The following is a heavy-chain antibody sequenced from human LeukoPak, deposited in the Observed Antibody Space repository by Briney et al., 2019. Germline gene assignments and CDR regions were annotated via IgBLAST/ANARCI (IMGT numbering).Heavy chain of an antibody. CDR2: IRYDGSNK. CDR1: GFTFSSYG. D-gene: IGHD2-8*02. V-gene: IGHV3-30*02. CDR3: ARLVGPSLRRYYFDY. Sequence: GGSLRLSCAASGFTFSSYGMHWVRQAPGKGLEWVAFIRYDGSNKYYADSVKGRFTISRDNSKNTLYLQMNSLRADDTAVYYCARLVGPSLRRYYFDYWGQGTLDTVSS. J-gene: IGHJ4*02.